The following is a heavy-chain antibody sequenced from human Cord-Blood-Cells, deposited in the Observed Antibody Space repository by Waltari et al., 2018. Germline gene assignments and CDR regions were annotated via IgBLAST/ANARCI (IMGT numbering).Heavy chain of an antibody. D-gene: IGHD4-17*01. CDR1: GYTFTSYA. V-gene: IGHV1-3*01. J-gene: IGHJ1*01. CDR3: ASTRYGDYTAEYFQH. CDR2: INAGNGNT. Sequence: QVQLVQSGAEVKKPGASVKVSCKASGYTFTSYAMHWVRQAPGQRLEWMGWINAGNGNTKYSPKFQGRVTITRDTSASTAYMELSSLRSEDTAVYYCASTRYGDYTAEYFQHWGQGTLVTVSS.